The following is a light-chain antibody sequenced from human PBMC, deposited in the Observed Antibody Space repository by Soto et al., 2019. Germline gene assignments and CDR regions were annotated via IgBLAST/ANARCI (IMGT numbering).Light chain of an antibody. CDR3: QQTYGTLT. CDR2: AAS. Sequence: DIQMTQTPLSLSASVGDRVTITCRASQNIYINLNWYQQKPGKAPQLLIYAASTLQSGVPSRFSGSGSGTDFALAISSLQPEDSATYYCQQTYGTLTFDGGTKVQI. V-gene: IGKV1-39*01. J-gene: IGKJ4*01. CDR1: QNIYIN.